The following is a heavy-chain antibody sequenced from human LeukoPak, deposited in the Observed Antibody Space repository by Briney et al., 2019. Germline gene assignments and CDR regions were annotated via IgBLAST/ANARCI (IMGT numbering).Heavy chain of an antibody. J-gene: IGHJ4*02. CDR3: ARGSGWYFL. CDR1: GGSISGYY. Sequence: SETLSLTCTVSGGSISGYYWTWIRQPPGKGLEWIGYVYYSGTTNYNPSLQSRVTISVDRSKNQLSLKLSSVTAADTAVYYCARGSGWYFLWGQGTLVTVSS. V-gene: IGHV4-59*01. D-gene: IGHD6-19*01. CDR2: VYYSGTT.